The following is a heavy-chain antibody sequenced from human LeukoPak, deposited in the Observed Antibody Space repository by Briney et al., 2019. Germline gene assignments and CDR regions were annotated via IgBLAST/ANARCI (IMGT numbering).Heavy chain of an antibody. D-gene: IGHD3-10*01. V-gene: IGHV7-4-1*02. Sequence: ASVKVSCKASGYTLTNYGMNWVRQAPGQGLEWMGWINTNTGNPTYAQGFTGRFVFSLDTSVSTAYLQISSLKAEDTAVYFCARPGVTGGPASDYWGQGTVVTVSS. CDR2: INTNTGNP. CDR3: ARPGVTGGPASDY. J-gene: IGHJ4*02. CDR1: GYTLTNYG.